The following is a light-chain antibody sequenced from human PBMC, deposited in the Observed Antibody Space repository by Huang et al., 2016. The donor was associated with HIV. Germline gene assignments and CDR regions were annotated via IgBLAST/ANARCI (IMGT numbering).Light chain of an antibody. V-gene: IGKV1-27*01. CDR1: QGIANY. CDR2: ASS. CDR3: QGYNSAPFT. Sequence: DIQMTQSPTSLSASVGDRVTITCRASQGIANYLAWYQQKPGKVPQLLIYASSTLQSGAPSRFSGSGSVTDFTLTISSLQPEDVATYYCQGYNSAPFTFGPGTKVDLK. J-gene: IGKJ3*01.